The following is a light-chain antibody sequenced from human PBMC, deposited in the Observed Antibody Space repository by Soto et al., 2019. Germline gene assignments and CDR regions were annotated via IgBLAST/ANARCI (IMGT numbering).Light chain of an antibody. CDR1: NSNIGAEYA. V-gene: IGLV1-40*01. Sequence: QSVLTQPPSVSGAPGQRVTISCTGSNSNIGAEYAVHWYQHLPGTAPKLLLTGDTSRPSGVPDRFSGSKSGASASLAITDLQAEDEADYYCQSYDSRLSGSVFGTGTKLTVL. J-gene: IGLJ1*01. CDR3: QSYDSRLSGSV. CDR2: GDT.